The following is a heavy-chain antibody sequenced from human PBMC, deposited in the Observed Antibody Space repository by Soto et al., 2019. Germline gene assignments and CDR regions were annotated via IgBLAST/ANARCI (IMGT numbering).Heavy chain of an antibody. J-gene: IGHJ6*02. CDR3: AMGVWTMVRGVSRYYYYGMDV. CDR2: IIPILGIA. Sequence: QVQLVQSGAEVKKPGSSVKVSCKASGGTFSSYTISWVRQAPGQGLEWMGRIIPILGIANYAQKFQGRVTITADKSTSTAYMELSSLRSEDTAVYYRAMGVWTMVRGVSRYYYYGMDVWGQGTTVTVSS. D-gene: IGHD3-10*01. V-gene: IGHV1-69*02. CDR1: GGTFSSYT.